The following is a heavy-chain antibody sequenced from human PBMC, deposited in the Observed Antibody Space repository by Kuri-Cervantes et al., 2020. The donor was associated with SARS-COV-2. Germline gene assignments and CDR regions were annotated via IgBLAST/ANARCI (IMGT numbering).Heavy chain of an antibody. V-gene: IGHV4-59*01. Sequence: SETLSLTCTVSGGSISSYYWSWIRQPPGKGLEWIGYIYYSGCTNYNPSLKSRVTISVDTSKNQFSLKLSSVTAADTAVYYCARDLGIWRAFDIWGQGTMVTVSS. CDR1: GGSISSYY. CDR2: IYYSGCT. J-gene: IGHJ3*02. CDR3: ARDLGIWRAFDI. D-gene: IGHD3-16*01.